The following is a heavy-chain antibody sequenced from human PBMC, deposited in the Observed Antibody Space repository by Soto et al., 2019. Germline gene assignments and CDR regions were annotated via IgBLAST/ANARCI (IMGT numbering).Heavy chain of an antibody. V-gene: IGHV3-72*01. Sequence: PGGSLRLTCAASGFTFSDYFTDWVRQAQGKGLEWVGRTRNKAYSYTTEYAASVKGRFTISRDDSKNSLYLQMNSLKTEDTAVYYCARNSYNNGYYVDYWGQGSLVTVSS. J-gene: IGHJ4*02. CDR2: TRNKAYSYTT. CDR1: GFTFSDYF. CDR3: ARNSYNNGYYVDY. D-gene: IGHD6-19*01.